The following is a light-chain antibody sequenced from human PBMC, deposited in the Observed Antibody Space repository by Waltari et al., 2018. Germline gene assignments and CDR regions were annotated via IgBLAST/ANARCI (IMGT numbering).Light chain of an antibody. CDR3: SSYARSDNSVL. Sequence: QSALTQPASVSGSPGQSITISCTGSTSDVEGYNLVSWYRQFPNKAPQLNIYEGTRRRSGISSGCSASKTGNTASLTISRLQAEDEALYFCSSYARSDNSVLFGGGTQLSVL. CDR1: TSDVEGYNL. J-gene: IGLJ2*01. V-gene: IGLV2-23*01. CDR2: EGT.